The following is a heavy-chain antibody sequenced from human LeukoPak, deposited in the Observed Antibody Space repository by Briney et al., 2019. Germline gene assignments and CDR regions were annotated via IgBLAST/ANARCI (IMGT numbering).Heavy chain of an antibody. D-gene: IGHD1-26*01. V-gene: IGHV3-30*18. CDR3: AKVRGNVGASNFFDY. CDR1: GFTFSTYG. Sequence: PGGSLRLSCAVSGFTFSTYGMHWVRQAPGKGLEWVAVILYDGGNRHYADSVKGRFTISRDNSKNTLYLQMNSLRAEDTAVYYCAKVRGNVGASNFFDYWGQGTLVTVTS. J-gene: IGHJ4*02. CDR2: ILYDGGNR.